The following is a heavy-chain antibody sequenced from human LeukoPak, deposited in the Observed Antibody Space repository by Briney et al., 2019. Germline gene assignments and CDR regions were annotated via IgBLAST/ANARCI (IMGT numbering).Heavy chain of an antibody. V-gene: IGHV4-59*01. CDR3: ARGIVGATTALYYYYYMGV. Sequence: PSETLSLTCTVSGGSISSYYWSWIRQPPGKGLEWIGYIYYSGSTNYNPSLKSRVTISVDTSKNQFSLKLSSVTAADTAVYYCARGIVGATTALYYYYYMGVWGKGTTVTVSS. CDR2: IYYSGST. CDR1: GGSISSYY. J-gene: IGHJ6*03. D-gene: IGHD1-26*01.